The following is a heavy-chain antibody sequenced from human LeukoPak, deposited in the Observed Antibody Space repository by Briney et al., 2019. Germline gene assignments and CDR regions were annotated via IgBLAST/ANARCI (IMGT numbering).Heavy chain of an antibody. Sequence: PGGSLRLSCAASGFTFSSYWMHWVRQALGKGLVWVSRINSDVSSTSYADSVKGRFTISRDNAKNTLYLQMNSLRAEDTAVYYCSREGSATSFDYWGQGTLVTVSS. CDR3: SREGSATSFDY. V-gene: IGHV3-74*01. D-gene: IGHD1-7*01. CDR1: GFTFSSYW. CDR2: INSDVSST. J-gene: IGHJ4*02.